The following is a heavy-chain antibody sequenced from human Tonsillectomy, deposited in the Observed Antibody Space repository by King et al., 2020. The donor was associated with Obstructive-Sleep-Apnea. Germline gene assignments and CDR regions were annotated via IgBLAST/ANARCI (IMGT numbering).Heavy chain of an antibody. V-gene: IGHV3-23*04. Sequence: VQLVESGGGMVQPGGSLRLSCLASGFTFSNYAISCVRQAPGKGLQWVSAINTRGTTFYAGSVRGRFTISRDNSKYTVNLQVNSLRAEDTALYYCAKEGGGSGIYWIDSWGQGTLVTVSS. J-gene: IGHJ4*02. CDR2: INTRGTT. D-gene: IGHD3-10*01. CDR1: GFTFSNYA. CDR3: AKEGGGSGIYWIDS.